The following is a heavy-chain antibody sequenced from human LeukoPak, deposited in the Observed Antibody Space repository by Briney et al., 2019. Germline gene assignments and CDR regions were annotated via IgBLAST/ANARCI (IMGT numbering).Heavy chain of an antibody. J-gene: IGHJ4*02. CDR3: AREVHAAVTDFDY. CDR2: IKEDGSEK. V-gene: IGHV3-7*01. Sequence: PGGSLRLSCAASGFTFSRHWMSWVRQAPGKGLEGVANIKEDGSEKYYVDSMKGRFTISRDNARNSLYLQMNSLRAEDTAVYYCAREVHAAVTDFDYWGQGTLVTVSS. CDR1: GFTFSRHW. D-gene: IGHD6-13*01.